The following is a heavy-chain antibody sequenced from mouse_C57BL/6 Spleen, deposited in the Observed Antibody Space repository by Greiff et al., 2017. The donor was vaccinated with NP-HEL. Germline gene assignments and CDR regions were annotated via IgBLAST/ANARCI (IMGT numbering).Heavy chain of an antibody. V-gene: IGHV2-9-1*01. CDR1: GFSLTSYA. Sequence: QVQLKESGPGLVAPSQSLSITCTVSGFSLTSYAISWVRQPPGKGLEWLGVIWTGGGTNYNSALKSRLSISKDNSKSQVFLKMNSLQTDDTARYYCAREDSTMVTTGPFAYWGQGTLVTVSA. J-gene: IGHJ3*01. CDR3: AREDSTMVTTGPFAY. CDR2: IWTGGGT. D-gene: IGHD2-2*01.